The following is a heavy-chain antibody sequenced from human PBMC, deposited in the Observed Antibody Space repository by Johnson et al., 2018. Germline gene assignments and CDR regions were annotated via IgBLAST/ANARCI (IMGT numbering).Heavy chain of an antibody. CDR3: ARVNGSLSGGSVYSYSGLDF. J-gene: IGHJ3*01. V-gene: IGHV3-21*01. D-gene: IGHD3-22*01. CDR2: ISSSSGYI. Sequence: EVQLLESGGGLVKPGGSLRLSCAASGFTFSTYSMNWVRQAPGKGLEWVSSISSSSGYIFYANSVKGRFTISRDNAKTSLYLQMNRRRAEDTAVYHCARVNGSLSGGSVYSYSGLDFWGQGTKVTVSS. CDR1: GFTFSTYS.